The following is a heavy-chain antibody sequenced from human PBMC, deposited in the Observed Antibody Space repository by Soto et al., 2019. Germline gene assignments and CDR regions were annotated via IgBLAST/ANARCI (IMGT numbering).Heavy chain of an antibody. CDR3: SRDISHRTSNFDY. J-gene: IGHJ4*02. CDR2: ISAYNGKT. V-gene: IGHV1-18*04. CDR1: GYTFTSYG. Sequence: QVQLVQSGPELKKPGASVKVSCKASGYTFTSYGISWVRQAPGQGLEWLGWISAYNGKTNSAQKLQGRITMTTDAATSPADMELTSLRSDDTAVYYCSRDISHRTSNFDYWGQGTRVTVSS. D-gene: IGHD1-1*01.